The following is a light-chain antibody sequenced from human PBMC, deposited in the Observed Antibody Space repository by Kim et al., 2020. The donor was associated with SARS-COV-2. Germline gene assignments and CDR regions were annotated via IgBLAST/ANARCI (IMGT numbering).Light chain of an antibody. CDR3: QQRSNWYT. CDR1: QSVSSY. Sequence: EIVLTQSPATLSLSPGERATLSCRASQSVSSYLAWYQQKPGQAPRLLIYDASNRATGIPARFSGSGSVTDFTLTISSLEPEDFAVYYCQQRSNWYTFGQGTKLEI. J-gene: IGKJ2*01. V-gene: IGKV3-11*01. CDR2: DAS.